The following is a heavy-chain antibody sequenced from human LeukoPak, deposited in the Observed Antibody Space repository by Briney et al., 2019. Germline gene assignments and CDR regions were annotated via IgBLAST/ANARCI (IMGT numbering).Heavy chain of an antibody. V-gene: IGHV3-48*03. Sequence: PGGSLRLSCTGSGFTFSSYEMNWVRQAPGKGLEWVSYISSSGSTIYYADSVKGRFTISRDNAKNTLHLQMNSLRAEDTAVYYCARGGVAGGMDVWGQGTTVTVSS. D-gene: IGHD6-19*01. CDR2: ISSSGSTI. CDR3: ARGGVAGGMDV. J-gene: IGHJ6*02. CDR1: GFTFSSYE.